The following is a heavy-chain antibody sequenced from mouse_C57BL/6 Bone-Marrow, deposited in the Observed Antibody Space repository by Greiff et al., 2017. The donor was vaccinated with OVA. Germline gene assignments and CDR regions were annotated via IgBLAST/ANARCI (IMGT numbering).Heavy chain of an antibody. Sequence: EVKVEESGGGLVQPGGSLKLSCAASGFTFSDYYMYWVRPTPETRLEWVAYISNGGGSTYYPDTVKGRFPISRDNAKNTLYLQMSRLKSEDTAMYYCARGGDSSIFAYWGQGTLVTVSA. CDR2: ISNGGGST. V-gene: IGHV5-12*01. CDR1: GFTFSDYY. J-gene: IGHJ3*01. CDR3: ARGGDSSIFAY. D-gene: IGHD3-2*02.